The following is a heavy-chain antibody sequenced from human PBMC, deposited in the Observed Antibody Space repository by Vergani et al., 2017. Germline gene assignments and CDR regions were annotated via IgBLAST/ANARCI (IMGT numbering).Heavy chain of an antibody. Sequence: QVQLQESGPGLVKPSETLTLTCDVSDCSIMTNPYCGWFRQSPRKGLEWSGCIHHSGDTHYNSSLKSRVSISFVSSSKFYLSLTVVTAADTAIYCCARHRGSGGFFPSSYFYGMDVYVDGTKVTVS. D-gene: IGHD3-10*01. CDR3: ARHRGSGGFFPSSYFYGMDV. CDR1: DCSIMTNPY. V-gene: IGHV4-38-2*01. J-gene: IGHJ6*01. CDR2: IHHSGDT.